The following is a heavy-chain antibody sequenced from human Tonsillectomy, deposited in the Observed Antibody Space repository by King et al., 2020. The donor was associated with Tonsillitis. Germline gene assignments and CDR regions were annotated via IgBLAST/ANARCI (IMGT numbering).Heavy chain of an antibody. CDR2: VRSKTDGGTT. CDR3: TTATISLVRGVRQDADY. Sequence: VQLVESGGGLVKPGGSLRVSCVASGFTFTNAWMSWVRQAPGKGLEWVGRVRSKTDGGTTDYAAPGKGRFTISRDDSKNTLYLQMNSLKTEDTAVYYCTTATISLVRGVRQDADYWGQGTLVTVSS. CDR1: GFTFTNAW. D-gene: IGHD3-10*01. V-gene: IGHV3-15*01. J-gene: IGHJ4*02.